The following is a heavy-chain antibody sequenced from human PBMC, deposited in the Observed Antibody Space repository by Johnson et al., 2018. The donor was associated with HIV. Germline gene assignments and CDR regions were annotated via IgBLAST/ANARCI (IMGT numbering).Heavy chain of an antibody. CDR1: GFTFDDYA. D-gene: IGHD2-15*01. CDR3: ARAVGISWVVNDAFDI. CDR2: ISGGST. Sequence: EVQLVESGGGLVQPGGSLRLSCAASGFTFDDYAMHWVRQAPGKGLEWVSSISGGSTYYADSRKGRFTISRDNSKNTLHLQMNSLRAEDTALYYCARAVGISWVVNDAFDIWGQGTMVTVSS. V-gene: IGHV3-38-3*01. J-gene: IGHJ3*02.